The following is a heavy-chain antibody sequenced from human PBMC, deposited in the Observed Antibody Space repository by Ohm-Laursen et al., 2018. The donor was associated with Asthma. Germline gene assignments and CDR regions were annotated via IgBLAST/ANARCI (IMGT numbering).Heavy chain of an antibody. V-gene: IGHV4-31*03. Sequence: TLSLTCIVSGGSISSGGYYWSWIRQHPGKGLEWIGYIYYSGSTYYNPSLKSRVTISVDTSKNQFSLKLSSVTAADTAVYYCARGYGSGSYDYWGQGNLVTVSS. D-gene: IGHD3-10*01. CDR3: ARGYGSGSYDY. CDR1: GGSISSGGYY. CDR2: IYYSGST. J-gene: IGHJ4*02.